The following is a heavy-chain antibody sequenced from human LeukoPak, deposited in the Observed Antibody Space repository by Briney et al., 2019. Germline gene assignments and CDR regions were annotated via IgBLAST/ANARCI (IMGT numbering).Heavy chain of an antibody. CDR2: ISSSGSTI. V-gene: IGHV3-48*03. J-gene: IGHJ6*02. CDR1: GFTFSSYE. Sequence: GGSLRLSCAASGFTFSSYEMNWVRQAPGKGLEWGSYISSSGSTINYADSVKGRFTISRDNAKNSLYLQMNILRAEDTAVYYGAREDRSRYYYYGMDVWGQGTTVTVSS. CDR3: AREDRSRYYYYGMDV.